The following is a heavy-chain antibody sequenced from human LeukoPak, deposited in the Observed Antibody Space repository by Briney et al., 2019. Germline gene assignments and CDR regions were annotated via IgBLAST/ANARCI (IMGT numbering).Heavy chain of an antibody. CDR2: INPGGDNT. CDR1: GYTFTKSY. D-gene: IGHD5-24*01. V-gene: IGHV1-46*01. Sequence: ASVKVSCKASGYTFTKSYIHWVRQAPGQRLEWMGLINPGGDNTKHAQNFQGRVTMTSDTSARTVYMELSSLSSEDTAIYYCARIRDGYNDAYDIWGQGTVVTVPS. CDR3: ARIRDGYNDAYDI. J-gene: IGHJ3*02.